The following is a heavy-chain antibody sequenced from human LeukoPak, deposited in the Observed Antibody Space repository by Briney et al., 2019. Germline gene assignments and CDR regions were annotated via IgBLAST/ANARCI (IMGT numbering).Heavy chain of an antibody. Sequence: ASVKVSCKASGYTFTSYGISWVRQAPGQGLEWMGWISAYNGNTNYAQKLQGRVTMTTDTSTSTAYMELRSLRSDDTAVYYCARARGEPSIAARPGDYWGQGTLVTVSS. CDR3: ARARGEPSIAARPGDY. J-gene: IGHJ4*02. D-gene: IGHD6-6*01. V-gene: IGHV1-18*01. CDR2: ISAYNGNT. CDR1: GYTFTSYG.